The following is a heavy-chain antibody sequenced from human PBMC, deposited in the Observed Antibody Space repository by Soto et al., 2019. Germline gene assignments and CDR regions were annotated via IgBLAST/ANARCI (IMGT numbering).Heavy chain of an antibody. CDR3: AKVEEDGYNYSSFDY. D-gene: IGHD5-12*01. J-gene: IGHJ4*02. V-gene: IGHV3-23*01. CDR2: ISGSGGST. CDR1: GFTFNNYG. Sequence: GGSLRLSCVVSGFTFNNYGINWVRQAPGKGLEWVSAISGSGGSTYYADSVKGRFTISRDNSKNTLYLQMNSLRAEDTAVYYCAKVEEDGYNYSSFDYWGQGTLVTVSS.